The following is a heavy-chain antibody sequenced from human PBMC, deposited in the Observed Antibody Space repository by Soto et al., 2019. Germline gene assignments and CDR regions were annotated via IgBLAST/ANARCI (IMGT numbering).Heavy chain of an antibody. CDR2: ISWNSGII. D-gene: IGHD2-15*01. CDR1: GFTFDDYA. Sequence: EVQLVESGGGLVQPGRSLRLSCAASGFTFDDYAMHWVRQAPGKGLEWVSGISWNSGIIGYADSVKGRFTISRDNAKNSLYLQMNSLRAEDTALYYCAKTVAATAYYYYGMDVWGQGTTVTVSS. CDR3: AKTVAATAYYYYGMDV. V-gene: IGHV3-9*01. J-gene: IGHJ6*02.